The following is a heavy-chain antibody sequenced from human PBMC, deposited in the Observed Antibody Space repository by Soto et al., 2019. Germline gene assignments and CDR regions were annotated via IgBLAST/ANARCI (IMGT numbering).Heavy chain of an antibody. D-gene: IGHD4-4*01. CDR3: ARDNDRLQLGGNYYYMLDV. CDR1: GGTFSSSA. J-gene: IGHJ6*02. V-gene: IGHV1-69*12. CDR2: IIPLFRTP. Sequence: QVQLVQSGAEMKEPGSSVKVSCKTSGGTFSSSAISWLRQAPGQGLEWMGGIIPLFRTPDYAQKFQGRVTIAADESTSTACMELSSLRSEDTAVYYCARDNDRLQLGGNYYYMLDVGGQGTKITVSS.